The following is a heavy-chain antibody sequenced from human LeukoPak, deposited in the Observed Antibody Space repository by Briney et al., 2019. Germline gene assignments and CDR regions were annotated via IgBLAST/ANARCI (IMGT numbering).Heavy chain of an antibody. CDR2: ISSSSSYI. J-gene: IGHJ4*02. Sequence: ETGGSLRLSCVVSGFTFSSYSMNWVRQAPGKGLEWVSSISSSSSYIYYADSVKGRFTISRDNAKNSLYLQMNSLRAEDTAVYYCARGTLASRNDYWGQGTLVTVSS. V-gene: IGHV3-21*01. CDR3: ARGTLASRNDY. CDR1: GFTFSSYS.